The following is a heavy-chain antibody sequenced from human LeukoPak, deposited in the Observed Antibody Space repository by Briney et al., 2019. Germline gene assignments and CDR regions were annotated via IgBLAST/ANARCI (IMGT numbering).Heavy chain of an antibody. V-gene: IGHV4-61*02. Sequence: PSETLSLTCTVSGGSISSGSYYWSWIRQPAGKGLEWIGRIYTSGSTNYNPSLKSRVTISVDTSKNQFSLKLSSVTAADTAVYYCARDPGYSYGMNYWGQGTLVTVSS. CDR1: GGSISSGSYY. D-gene: IGHD5-18*01. CDR3: ARDPGYSYGMNY. CDR2: IYTSGST. J-gene: IGHJ4*02.